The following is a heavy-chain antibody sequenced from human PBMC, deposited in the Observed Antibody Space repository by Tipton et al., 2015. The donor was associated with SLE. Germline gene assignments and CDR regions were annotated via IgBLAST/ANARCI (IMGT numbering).Heavy chain of an antibody. J-gene: IGHJ4*02. CDR3: ARYSYGQYYFDY. CDR1: GFTFSSYG. D-gene: IGHD5-18*01. Sequence: SLRLSCAASGFTFSSYGMHWVRQAPGKGLEWVAFIRYDGNNKYYADSVEGRFTISRDNAKNSLYLQMNSLRAEDTAVYYCARYSYGQYYFDYWGQGTLVTVSS. CDR2: IRYDGNNK. V-gene: IGHV3-33*01.